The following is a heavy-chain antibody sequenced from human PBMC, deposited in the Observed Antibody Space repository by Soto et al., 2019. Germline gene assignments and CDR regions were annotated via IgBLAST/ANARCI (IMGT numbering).Heavy chain of an antibody. CDR1: GFAFSTYV. Sequence: EVQLLESGGGLVQPGGSLRLSCTASGFAFSTYVMSWVRQAPGKGLEWVSSVSAGGGAAWHTDSVRGRFTVTKDKSKNTLFLQLSSLRAEETAVYYCARAEGGAFDHWGQGTQVTVST. J-gene: IGHJ4*02. D-gene: IGHD3-16*01. V-gene: IGHV3-23*01. CDR2: VSAGGGAA. CDR3: ARAEGGAFDH.